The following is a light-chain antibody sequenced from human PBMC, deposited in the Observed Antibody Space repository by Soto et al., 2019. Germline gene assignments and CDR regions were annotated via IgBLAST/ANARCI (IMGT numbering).Light chain of an antibody. J-gene: IGLJ2*01. CDR2: EGS. CDR1: SSDVGSYNL. V-gene: IGLV2-23*03. Sequence: QSVLTQPASVSGSPGQSITISCTGTSSDVGSYNLVSWYQQHPGKAPKLLIYEGSKRPAGVSNRFSGSKSGNTASLTISGLQAEDETEYYCCSYAGSSTFRVVFGGGTTLTVL. CDR3: CSYAGSSTFRVV.